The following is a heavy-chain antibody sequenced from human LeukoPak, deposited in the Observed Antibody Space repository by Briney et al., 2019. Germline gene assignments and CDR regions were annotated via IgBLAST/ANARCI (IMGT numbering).Heavy chain of an antibody. D-gene: IGHD2-15*01. Sequence: GGSLRLSCAASGFTFSSYWMHWVRQAPGKGLVWVSRINSDGSSTSYADSVKGRFTISRDNAKNSLYLQMNSLRAEDTAVYYCARDGRLYYCSGGSCAFDIWGQGTMVTVSS. CDR2: INSDGSST. V-gene: IGHV3-74*01. CDR3: ARDGRLYYCSGGSCAFDI. J-gene: IGHJ3*02. CDR1: GFTFSSYW.